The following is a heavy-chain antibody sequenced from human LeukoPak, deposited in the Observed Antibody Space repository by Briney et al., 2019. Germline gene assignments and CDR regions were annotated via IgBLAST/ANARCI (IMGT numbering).Heavy chain of an antibody. CDR3: AREKKSITMIVVVDVGFDP. CDR1: GFTFSSYA. J-gene: IGHJ5*02. D-gene: IGHD3-22*01. V-gene: IGHV3-23*01. CDR2: ISGSGGST. Sequence: GGSLRLSCAASGFTFSSYAMSWVRQAPGKGLEWVSAISGSGGSTYYADSVKGRFTISRDNSKNTLYLQMNSLRSEDTAVYYCAREKKSITMIVVVDVGFDPWGQGTLVTVSS.